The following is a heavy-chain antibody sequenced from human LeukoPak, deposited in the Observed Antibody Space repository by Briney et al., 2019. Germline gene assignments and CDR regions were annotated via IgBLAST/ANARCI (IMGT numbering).Heavy chain of an antibody. V-gene: IGHV3-21*01. CDR2: ISSSSSYI. CDR3: ARDLRVTLLVCYYYGMDV. Sequence: GGSLRLSCAASGFTFSSYSMNWVRQAPGKGLEWVSSISSSSSYIYYADSVKGRFTISRDNAKNSLYLQMNSLRAEDTAVYCCARDLRVTLLVCYYYGMDVWGQGTTVTVSS. D-gene: IGHD4-23*01. J-gene: IGHJ6*02. CDR1: GFTFSSYS.